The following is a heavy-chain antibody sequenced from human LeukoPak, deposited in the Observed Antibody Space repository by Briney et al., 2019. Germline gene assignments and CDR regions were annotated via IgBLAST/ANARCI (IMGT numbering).Heavy chain of an antibody. CDR2: ISSSSSYI. CDR3: ARDRGRPAANDAFDI. V-gene: IGHV3-21*01. J-gene: IGHJ3*02. Sequence: GGSLRLSCAASGFTFSSYGMNWVRQAPGKGLEWVSSISSSSSYIYYADSVKGRFTISRDNAKNSLYLQMNSLRAEDTAVYYCARDRGRPAANDAFDIWGQGTMVTVSS. CDR1: GFTFSSYG. D-gene: IGHD2-2*01.